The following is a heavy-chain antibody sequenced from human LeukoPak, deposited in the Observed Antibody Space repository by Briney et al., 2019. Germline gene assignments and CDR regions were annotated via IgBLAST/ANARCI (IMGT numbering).Heavy chain of an antibody. J-gene: IGHJ6*03. CDR2: MKQDGSEK. CDR1: GFTFSSYW. V-gene: IGHV3-7*01. D-gene: IGHD3-9*01. CDR3: ASPPSPHHTHDNYYYYMDV. Sequence: GGSLRLSCAASGFTFSSYWMSWVRQAPGKGLEWVANMKQDGSEKYYVDSVKGRFTISRDNAKNSLYLQMNSLRAEDTAVYYCASPPSPHHTHDNYYYYMDVWGKGTTVTVSS.